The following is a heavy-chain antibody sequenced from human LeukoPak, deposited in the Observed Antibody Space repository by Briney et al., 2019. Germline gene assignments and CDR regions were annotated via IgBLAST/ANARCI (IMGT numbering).Heavy chain of an antibody. CDR2: IRYDGGNK. D-gene: IGHD4-17*01. CDR1: GFTFSSCA. CDR3: ARTDGNGYFDY. Sequence: PGRSLRLSCAASGFTFSSCAMNWVRQAPGKGLEWVASIRYDGGNKYYADSVKGRFTISRDNSKNTLYLQMNSQRAEDTAVYYCARTDGNGYFDYWGQGTLVTVSS. J-gene: IGHJ4*02. V-gene: IGHV3-33*01.